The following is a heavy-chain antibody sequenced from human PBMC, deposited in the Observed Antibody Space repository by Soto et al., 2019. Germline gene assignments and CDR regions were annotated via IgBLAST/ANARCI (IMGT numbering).Heavy chain of an antibody. CDR1: GFTFSSYA. J-gene: IGHJ4*02. V-gene: IGHV3-23*01. CDR2: ISGSDGST. D-gene: IGHD6-13*01. Sequence: EVQLLESGGGLVQPGGSLRLSCAASGFTFSSYAMNWVRQAPGKGLEWGSVISGSDGSTYYADSVKGRFTISRDNSKTPLNLQMNSLRAEDTAVYYCARRSSSWYFDYWGQGTLVTVSS. CDR3: ARRSSSWYFDY.